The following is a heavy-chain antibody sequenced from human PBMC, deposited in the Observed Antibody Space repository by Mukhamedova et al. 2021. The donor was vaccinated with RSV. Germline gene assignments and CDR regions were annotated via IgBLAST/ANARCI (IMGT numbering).Heavy chain of an antibody. CDR2: INAGNGNT. J-gene: IGHJ4*02. Sequence: QAPGQRLEWMGWINAGNGNTKYSQKFQGRVTITRDTSASTAYMELSSLRSEDTAVYYCARGPMIVVVIPYYFDYWGQGTLATVSS. CDR3: ARGPMIVVVIPYYFDY. V-gene: IGHV1-3*01. D-gene: IGHD3-22*01.